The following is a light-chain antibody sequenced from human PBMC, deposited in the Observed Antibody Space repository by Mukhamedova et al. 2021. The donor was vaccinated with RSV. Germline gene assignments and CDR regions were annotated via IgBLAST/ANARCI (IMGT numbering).Light chain of an antibody. CDR3: QTWARLRWV. CDR2: QDT. J-gene: IGLJ3*02. V-gene: IGLV3-1*01. Sequence: SGDNLGEAYTCWYQQKAGQAPLLIIYQDTKRPSWIPERFSGSSSGSTATLTFSGTQAMDEADYHCQTWARLRWVFGGGTKLTVL. CDR1: NLGEAY.